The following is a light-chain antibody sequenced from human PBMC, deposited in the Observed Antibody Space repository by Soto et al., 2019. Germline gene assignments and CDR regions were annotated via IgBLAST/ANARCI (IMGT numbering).Light chain of an antibody. V-gene: IGKV3-15*01. CDR3: QQYTNWPPVT. J-gene: IGKJ2*01. CDR1: QTIDTN. CDR2: YAS. Sequence: EIVMTQSPGTLSVSPGERATLSCRASQTIDTNLAWYQQKPGQAPRLLIYYASTRATGIPARFSGSGSGTEFSLTISSLQSEDFAVYYCQQYTNWPPVTFGQGTKLEIK.